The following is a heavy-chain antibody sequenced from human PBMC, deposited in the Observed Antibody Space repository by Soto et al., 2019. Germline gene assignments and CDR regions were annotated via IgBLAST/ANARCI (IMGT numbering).Heavy chain of an antibody. CDR1: GFTFSSYS. CDR3: ASDVGCSGGSRYHQSVYAFDI. V-gene: IGHV3-21*01. Sequence: PGGSLRLSCAASGFTFSSYSMNWVRQAPGKGLEWVSSISSSSSYIYYADSVKGRFTISRDNAKNSLYLQMNSLRAEDTAVYYSASDVGCSGGSRYHQSVYAFDIWGQGKMVTVS. CDR2: ISSSSSYI. J-gene: IGHJ3*02. D-gene: IGHD2-15*01.